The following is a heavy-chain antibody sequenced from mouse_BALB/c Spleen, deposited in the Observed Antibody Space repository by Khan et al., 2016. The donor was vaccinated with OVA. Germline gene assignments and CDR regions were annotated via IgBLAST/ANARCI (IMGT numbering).Heavy chain of an antibody. CDR3: ARGGGVVPYWDFDD. D-gene: IGHD1-1*01. CDR1: GYSITGGYS. Sequence: EVQLQESGPGLVKPSQSLSLTCSVTGYSITGGYSWSWIRQFPGNKLEWLGYISYDGSNNYNPSLKNRISITRDTSKNQFFLKLNSVTTEDTATYYRARGGGVVPYWDFDDWGEGTTVTVSA. J-gene: IGHJ1*01. CDR2: ISYDGSN. V-gene: IGHV3-6*02.